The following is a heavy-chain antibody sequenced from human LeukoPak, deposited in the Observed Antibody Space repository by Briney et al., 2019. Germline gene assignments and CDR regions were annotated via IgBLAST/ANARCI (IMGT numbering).Heavy chain of an antibody. D-gene: IGHD3-3*01. Sequence: PGGSLRLSXAASGFTFSSYEMNWVRQAPGKGLEWVSYISSSGSTIYYADSVKGRFTISRDNAKNSLYLQMNSLRAEDTAVYYCARDRYDFWSGYSLNWFDPWGQGTLVTVSS. CDR3: ARDRYDFWSGYSLNWFDP. CDR1: GFTFSSYE. J-gene: IGHJ5*02. CDR2: ISSSGSTI. V-gene: IGHV3-48*03.